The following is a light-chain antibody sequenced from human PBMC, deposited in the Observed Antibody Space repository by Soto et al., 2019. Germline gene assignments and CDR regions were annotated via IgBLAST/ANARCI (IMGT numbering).Light chain of an antibody. Sequence: DIQMTQSPSTLSASVGDRVTITCRASQSISSWLAWYQQKPGEAPKLLIYDASILESGVPSRFSGSGSGTEFTLTISSLQPEDFASYYCQQYNSYSTFGQGTKVDIK. CDR3: QQYNSYST. J-gene: IGKJ1*01. CDR1: QSISSW. V-gene: IGKV1-5*01. CDR2: DAS.